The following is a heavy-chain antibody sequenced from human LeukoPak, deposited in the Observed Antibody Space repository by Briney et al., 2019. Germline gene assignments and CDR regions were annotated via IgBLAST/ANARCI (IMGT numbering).Heavy chain of an antibody. CDR1: GGSFSGYY. V-gene: IGHV4-34*01. J-gene: IGHJ4*02. CDR2: INHSGST. Sequence: PSETLSHTCAVYGGSFSGYYWSWIRQPPGKGLEWIGEINHSGSTNYNPSLKSRVTISVDTSKNQFSLKLSSVTAADTAVYYCARGTSYYYGSGSYYRVVYFDYWGQGTLVTVSS. D-gene: IGHD3-10*01. CDR3: ARGTSYYYGSGSYYRVVYFDY.